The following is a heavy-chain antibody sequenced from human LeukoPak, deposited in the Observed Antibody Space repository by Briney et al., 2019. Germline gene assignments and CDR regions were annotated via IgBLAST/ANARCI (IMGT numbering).Heavy chain of an antibody. Sequence: SETLSLTCTVSRGSISPDHGAWIRQPPGKGLEWIGYIFYTGRARYNPSLESRVTLTVDMSKNQVSLKLRSVTAADTAIYYCARLVDGIYTRLDSWGQGTLVTVSS. CDR1: RGSISPDH. J-gene: IGHJ4*02. D-gene: IGHD1-26*01. CDR3: ARLVDGIYTRLDS. CDR2: IFYTGRA. V-gene: IGHV4-59*08.